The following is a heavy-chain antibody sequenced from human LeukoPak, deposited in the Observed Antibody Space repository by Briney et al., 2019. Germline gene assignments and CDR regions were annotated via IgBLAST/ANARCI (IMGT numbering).Heavy chain of an antibody. CDR1: GFTFSSYG. J-gene: IGHJ4*02. D-gene: IGHD3-3*01. Sequence: PGGSLRLSCAASGFTFSSYGMHWVRQAPGKGLEWVAFIRYDGSNKYYADSVKGRFTISRDNSKNTLYLQMNSLRAEDTAVYYCAKGITIFGVVPFPFDYWGQGTLVTVSS. CDR3: AKGITIFGVVPFPFDY. V-gene: IGHV3-30*02. CDR2: IRYDGSNK.